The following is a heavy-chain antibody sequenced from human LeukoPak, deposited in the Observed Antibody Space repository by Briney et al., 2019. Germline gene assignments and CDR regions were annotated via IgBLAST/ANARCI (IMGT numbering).Heavy chain of an antibody. V-gene: IGHV3-23*01. J-gene: IGHJ4*02. CDR3: AKTPGVMITHIFDY. CDR2: IFGSGGSA. Sequence: GGSLRLSCAASGFTFSSYAMYWVRQAPGKGLEWVSGIFGSGGSAHYADSVKGRFTIFRDNSKDTLYLQMNSLRAADTAVYYCAKTPGVMITHIFDYWGQGTLVTVSS. D-gene: IGHD3-16*01. CDR1: GFTFSSYA.